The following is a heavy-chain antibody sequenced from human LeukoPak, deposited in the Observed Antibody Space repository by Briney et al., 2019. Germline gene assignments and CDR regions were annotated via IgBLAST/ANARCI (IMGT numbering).Heavy chain of an antibody. J-gene: IGHJ3*02. D-gene: IGHD6-13*01. CDR2: ISWNSGSI. Sequence: GGSLRLSCAASGFTFDDYAMHWVRQAPGKGLEWVSGISWNSGSIGYADSVKGRFTISRDNAKNSLYLQMNSLRAEDMALYYCAKDLSSRYDAFDIWGQGTMVTVSS. V-gene: IGHV3-9*03. CDR1: GFTFDDYA. CDR3: AKDLSSRYDAFDI.